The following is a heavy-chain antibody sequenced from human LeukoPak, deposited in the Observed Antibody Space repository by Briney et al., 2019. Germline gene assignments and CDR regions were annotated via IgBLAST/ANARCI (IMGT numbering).Heavy chain of an antibody. CDR3: ARRRYYDSSGYVTWYFDL. J-gene: IGHJ2*01. Sequence: GEPLKISCKASGYSFTAHWIGWVRQMPGKGLEWMGIIYPGDSDTRYSPSFQGHVTISADKSISTAYLQWSSLKASDTAMYYCARRRYYDSSGYVTWYFDLWGRGTLVTVSS. D-gene: IGHD3-22*01. CDR2: IYPGDSDT. V-gene: IGHV5-51*01. CDR1: GYSFTAHW.